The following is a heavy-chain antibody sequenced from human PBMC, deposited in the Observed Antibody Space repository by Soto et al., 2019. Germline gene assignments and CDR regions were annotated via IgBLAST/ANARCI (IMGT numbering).Heavy chain of an antibody. CDR1: GFTFTRYS. V-gene: IGHV3-21*01. CDR2: ISSTTNYI. J-gene: IGHJ4*02. Sequence: GGSLRLSCAASGFTFTRYSMNWVRQAPGKGLEWVSSISSTTNYIYYADSTKGRFTVSRDNAKNSVYLEMNSLSAEDTAVYYCARESEDFTSNFDYWGQGTLVTVSS. CDR3: ARESEDFTSNFDY.